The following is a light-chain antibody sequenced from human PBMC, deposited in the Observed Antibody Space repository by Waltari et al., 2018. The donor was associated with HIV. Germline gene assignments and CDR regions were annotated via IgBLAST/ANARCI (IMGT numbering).Light chain of an antibody. V-gene: IGLV2-14*03. J-gene: IGLJ2*01. Sequence: QSALPQPPSVPRPTGQSITISSTGTSRHVGGYRYVPSYQKHPGKAPKLMIFDVSNRPSGVSNRFSGSKSGNTASLTISGLQAEDEAHYFCSSYSSSTALVVFGGGTKVTVL. CDR3: SSYSSSTALVV. CDR2: DVS. CDR1: SRHVGGYRY.